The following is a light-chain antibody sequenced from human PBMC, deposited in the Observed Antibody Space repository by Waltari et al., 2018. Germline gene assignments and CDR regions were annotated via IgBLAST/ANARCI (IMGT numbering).Light chain of an antibody. CDR1: QSVLLSSNNRNY. V-gene: IGKV4-1*01. Sequence: DIVMTQSPDSLAVSLGERATINCKSSQSVLLSSNNRNYLAWYQQKPGQPPKQLMYWASTRESGVPDRFSGSGSGTDFTLTISRLQAEDVAVYCCQQYYNTPRSFGQGTKLEIK. CDR3: QQYYNTPRS. CDR2: WAS. J-gene: IGKJ2*01.